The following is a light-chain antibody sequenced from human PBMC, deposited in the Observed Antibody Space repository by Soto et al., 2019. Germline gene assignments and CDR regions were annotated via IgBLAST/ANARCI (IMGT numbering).Light chain of an antibody. J-gene: IGLJ1*01. CDR3: SSYSSIITYV. CDR1: ATDVGGYNF. CDR2: EVS. Sequence: QSALTQPASVSGSPGQSITISCTGSATDVGGYNFVSWYQQHPGKAPKLMIYEVSNRPSGVSKRFSGSKSGNTASLTISGLQAEDEADYYCSSYSSIITYVFGTGTKLTVL. V-gene: IGLV2-14*01.